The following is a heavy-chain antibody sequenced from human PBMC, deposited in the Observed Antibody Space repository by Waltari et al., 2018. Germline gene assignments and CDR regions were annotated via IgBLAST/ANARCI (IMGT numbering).Heavy chain of an antibody. J-gene: IGHJ4*02. CDR3: AKHLRGTIFGVVTSYYFDY. V-gene: IGHV4-34*01. CDR2: INHSGST. Sequence: QVQLQQWGAGLLKPSETLSLTCAVYVVSLSGHYWSWIGQPQEKGLEWIGEINHSGSTNYNPSLNNRVTISVDTSKNQFSLKLSSVTAADTAVYYCAKHLRGTIFGVVTSYYFDYWGQGTLVTVAS. CDR1: VVSLSGHY. D-gene: IGHD3-3*01.